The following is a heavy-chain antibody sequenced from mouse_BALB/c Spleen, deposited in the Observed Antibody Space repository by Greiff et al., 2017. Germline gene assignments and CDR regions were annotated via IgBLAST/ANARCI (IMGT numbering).Heavy chain of an antibody. CDR2: IYPGDGDT. Sequence: QVQLKQSGAELVRPGSSVKISCKASGYAFSSYWMNWVKQRPGQGLEWIGQIYPGDGDTNYNGKFKGKATLTADKSSSTAYMQLSSLTSEDSAVYFCARKRGRDYAMDYWGQGTTLTVSS. V-gene: IGHV1-80*01. J-gene: IGHJ2*01. D-gene: IGHD2-13*01. CDR3: ARKRGRDYAMDY. CDR1: GYAFSSYW.